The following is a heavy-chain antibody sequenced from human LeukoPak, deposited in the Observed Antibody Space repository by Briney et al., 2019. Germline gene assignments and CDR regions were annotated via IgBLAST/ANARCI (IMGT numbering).Heavy chain of an antibody. D-gene: IGHD3-22*01. J-gene: IGHJ1*01. CDR2: ISWDGGSR. Sequence: GGSLRLSCTASGFSFDEYTLHWVRQAPGKGLEWVSLISWDGGSRDYADSVKGRFTISRDNSKNSQYLQMNSLRTEDTALYYCAKDLDSSGYRFYFRHWGQGTLVTVSS. V-gene: IGHV3-43*01. CDR3: AKDLDSSGYRFYFRH. CDR1: GFSFDEYT.